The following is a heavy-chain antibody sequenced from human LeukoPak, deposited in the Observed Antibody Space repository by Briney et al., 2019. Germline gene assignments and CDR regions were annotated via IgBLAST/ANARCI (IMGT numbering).Heavy chain of an antibody. CDR1: GGSISSYY. CDR2: IYYSGST. J-gene: IGHJ5*02. D-gene: IGHD2-2*01. CDR3: ARGRGQRYCSSTSCPHNWFDP. Sequence: SETLSLTCTVSGGSISSYYWSWIRQPPGKGLEWIGYIYYSGSTNYNPSLKSRVTISVDTSKNQFSLKLSSVTAADTAVYYCARGRGQRYCSSTSCPHNWFDPWGQGTLVTVSS. V-gene: IGHV4-59*01.